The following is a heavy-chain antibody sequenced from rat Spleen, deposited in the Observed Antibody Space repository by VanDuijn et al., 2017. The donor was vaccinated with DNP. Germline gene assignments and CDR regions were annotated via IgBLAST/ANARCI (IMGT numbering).Heavy chain of an antibody. Sequence: QVQLKESGPGLVQPSQTLSLTCTVSGFSLTTYSVGWVRQPPGKGLEWIAAVSSGGNTYYNSPLKSRLSISRDTSKSQVFLKMNSLQTEDTAMYFCARSDYSDGSFYYGYFDYWGQGVMVTVSS. J-gene: IGHJ2*01. CDR2: VSSGGNT. D-gene: IGHD1-12*02. V-gene: IGHV2-6*01. CDR3: ARSDYSDGSFYYGYFDY. CDR1: GFSLTTYS.